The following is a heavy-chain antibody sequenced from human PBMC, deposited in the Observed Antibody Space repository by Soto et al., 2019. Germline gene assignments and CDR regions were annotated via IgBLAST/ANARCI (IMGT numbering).Heavy chain of an antibody. V-gene: IGHV5-51*01. J-gene: IGHJ5*02. CDR1: WYRFTHHL. Sequence: GGFLKILRKGFWYRFTHHLNGWGGPVPRKGLEWMGIIYPGDSDTRYSPSFQGQVTISADKSISTAYLQWSSLKASDTAMYYCARLHHTIYGDSNWFDPWGQGTLVTVS. CDR3: ARLHHTIYGDSNWFDP. D-gene: IGHD4-17*01. CDR2: IYPGDSDT.